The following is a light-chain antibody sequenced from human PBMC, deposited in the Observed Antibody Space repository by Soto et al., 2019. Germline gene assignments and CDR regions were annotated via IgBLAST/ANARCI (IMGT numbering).Light chain of an antibody. J-gene: IGKJ5*01. CDR3: QQSYMDPIT. Sequence: DIQIAQSPASLSAAVEERVMITCRASQSISNHLNWYQQKPGKAPKLLIFAASSLQSGVPSRFSGSRSGPDFTLTISSLQPEDFATYYCQQSYMDPITFGQGTRLEIK. CDR2: AAS. V-gene: IGKV1-39*01. CDR1: QSISNH.